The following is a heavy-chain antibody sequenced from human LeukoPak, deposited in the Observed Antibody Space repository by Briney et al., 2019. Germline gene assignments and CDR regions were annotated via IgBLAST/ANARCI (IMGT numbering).Heavy chain of an antibody. Sequence: GSLRLSCAASGFTFSSYWMSWVRQAPGKGLEWIGSIYYSGTTHYNPSLESRVTISVDTSKNQFSLKLSSVTAADTAVYYCAREGTGTSPYYFDYWGQGTLVTVSS. CDR1: GFTFSSYW. V-gene: IGHV4-39*07. CDR3: AREGTGTSPYYFDY. D-gene: IGHD1-1*01. CDR2: IYYSGTT. J-gene: IGHJ4*02.